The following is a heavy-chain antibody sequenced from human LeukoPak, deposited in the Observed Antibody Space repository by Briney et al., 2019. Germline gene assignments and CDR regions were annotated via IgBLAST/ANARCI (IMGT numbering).Heavy chain of an antibody. Sequence: SETLSLTCAVYGGSFSGYYWSWIRQPPGKGLEWIWEINHSGSTNYNPSLKSRVTISVDTSKNQFSLKLSAVTAADTAVYYCASVLETDYDFWINYWGQGTLVTVSS. J-gene: IGHJ4*02. CDR3: ASVLETDYDFWINY. CDR2: INHSGST. CDR1: GGSFSGYY. D-gene: IGHD3-3*01. V-gene: IGHV4-34*01.